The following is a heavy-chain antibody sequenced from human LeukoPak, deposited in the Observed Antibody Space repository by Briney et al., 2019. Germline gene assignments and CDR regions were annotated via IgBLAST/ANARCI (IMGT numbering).Heavy chain of an antibody. D-gene: IGHD6-13*01. CDR1: GGSISSYY. Sequence: PSETLSLTCTVSGGSISSYYWSWIRQPPGKGLEWIGYIYYSGSTNYNPSLKSRVTISVDTSKNQFSLKLSSVTAADTAVYYCAGGIIIAAAGPWFDPWGQGTLVTVSS. V-gene: IGHV4-59*01. J-gene: IGHJ5*02. CDR2: IYYSGST. CDR3: AGGIIIAAAGPWFDP.